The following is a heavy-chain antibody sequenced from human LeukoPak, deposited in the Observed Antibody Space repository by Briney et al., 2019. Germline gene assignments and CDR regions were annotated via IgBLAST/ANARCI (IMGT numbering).Heavy chain of an antibody. Sequence: GGSLRLSCTASGFNFSYYAMHWVRQAPGKGLARVALIWFDGSNEYYEDSVKGRFTISRDNSKDTVFLQMNSLTVDDTAVYYCARLVGATTGATDHWGQGSLVIVS. CDR3: ARLVGATTGATDH. D-gene: IGHD1-26*01. V-gene: IGHV3-33*01. J-gene: IGHJ4*02. CDR2: IWFDGSNE. CDR1: GFNFSYYA.